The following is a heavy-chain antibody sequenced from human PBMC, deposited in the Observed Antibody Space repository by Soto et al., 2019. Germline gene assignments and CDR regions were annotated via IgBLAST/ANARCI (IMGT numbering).Heavy chain of an antibody. J-gene: IGHJ4*02. CDR2: IFFTGSA. Sequence: SEILSLTCTVSGGSVSTGSYDWSWIRQPPGKGLEWIGKIFFTGSAHSNPSLKGRASISVDTSKNQFSLSLISVTAADTALYYCARNIGPAAGWYFDVWGQGILVTVSS. D-gene: IGHD5-12*01. V-gene: IGHV4-61*01. CDR3: ARNIGPAAGWYFDV. CDR1: GGSVSTGSYD.